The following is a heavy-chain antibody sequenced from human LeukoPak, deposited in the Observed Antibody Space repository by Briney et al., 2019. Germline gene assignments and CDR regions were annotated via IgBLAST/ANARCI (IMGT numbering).Heavy chain of an antibody. D-gene: IGHD3-22*01. CDR3: ATTYYYDSSGYYYFDY. Sequence: ASVKVSCKVSGYTLTELSMHWVRQAPGKGLEWMGGFDTEDGETIYAQKFQGRVTMTEDTSTDTAYMELSSLRSEDTAVYYCATTYYYDSSGYYYFDYWGQGTLVTVSS. CDR2: FDTEDGET. CDR1: GYTLTELS. V-gene: IGHV1-24*01. J-gene: IGHJ4*02.